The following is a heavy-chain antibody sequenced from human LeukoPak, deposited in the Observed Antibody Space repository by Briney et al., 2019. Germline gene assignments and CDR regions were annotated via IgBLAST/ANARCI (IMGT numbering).Heavy chain of an antibody. CDR1: GGSISSSNW. D-gene: IGHD6-13*01. J-gene: IGHJ4*02. V-gene: IGHV4-4*02. Sequence: SETLSLTCAVSGGSISSSNWWSWVRQPPGKGLEWIGEIYHRGSTNYNPSLKSRVTISVDKSKNQFSLKLSSVTAADTAVYYCATKPSRVSSSWDTLWGQGTLVTVSS. CDR2: IYHRGST. CDR3: ATKPSRVSSSWDTL.